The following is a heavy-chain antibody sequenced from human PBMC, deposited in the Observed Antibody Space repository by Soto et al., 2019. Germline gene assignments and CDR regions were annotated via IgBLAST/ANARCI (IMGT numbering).Heavy chain of an antibody. J-gene: IGHJ5*02. CDR3: ARGVPYSYGYVSWFDP. Sequence: SETLSLTCTVSGGSISSYYWSWIRQPPGKGLEWIGYIYYSGSTSYNPSLKSRVTISVDTSKNQFSLKLSSVTAADTAVYYCARGVPYSYGYVSWFDPWGQGTLVTVSS. V-gene: IGHV4-59*01. D-gene: IGHD5-18*01. CDR2: IYYSGST. CDR1: GGSISSYY.